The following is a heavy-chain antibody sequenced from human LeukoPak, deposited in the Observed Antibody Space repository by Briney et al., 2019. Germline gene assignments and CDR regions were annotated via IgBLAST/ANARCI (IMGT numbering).Heavy chain of an antibody. D-gene: IGHD2-15*01. Sequence: GGSLTLSCAASGFPFSSYGMSWVRQAPGKGLEWVLDISGSGGSTYYADSVKGRFTISRDNSKNTLYLQMNSLRAEDTAVYYCAFGYCSGGSCYSDFDAFDIWGQGTMVTVSS. J-gene: IGHJ3*02. CDR1: GFPFSSYG. CDR2: ISGSGGST. V-gene: IGHV3-23*01. CDR3: AFGYCSGGSCYSDFDAFDI.